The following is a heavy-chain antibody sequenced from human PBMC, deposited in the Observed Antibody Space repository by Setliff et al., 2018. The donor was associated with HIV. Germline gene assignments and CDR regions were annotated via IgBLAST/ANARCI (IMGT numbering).Heavy chain of an antibody. J-gene: IGHJ4*02. CDR3: ASGGVRQSRTFGGVRVLPPFDY. Sequence: PSETLSLTCTVSGGSISSTDYYWSWVRRHPGKGLEWLGYIYSSWSTYYSPSLKSRLIISLDTSKSQLSLRLSSVRSADTAVYYCASGGVRQSRTFGGVRVLPPFDYWGQGTLVTVSS. CDR1: GGSISSTDYY. V-gene: IGHV4-31*03. CDR2: IYSSWST. D-gene: IGHD3-16*01.